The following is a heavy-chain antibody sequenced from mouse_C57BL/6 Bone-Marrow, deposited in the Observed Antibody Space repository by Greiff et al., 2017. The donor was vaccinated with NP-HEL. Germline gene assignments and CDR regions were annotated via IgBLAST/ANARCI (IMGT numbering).Heavy chain of an antibody. Sequence: EVHLVESGGGLVQPGGSLKLSCAASGFTFSDYYMYWVRQTPEKRLEWVAYISNGGGSTYYPDTVKGRFTISRDHAKNTLYLQMSRLKSEDTAMXYCASPPLYYYGSNHYYAMEYWGQGTSVTVST. D-gene: IGHD1-1*01. J-gene: IGHJ4*01. CDR3: ASPPLYYYGSNHYYAMEY. CDR1: GFTFSDYY. CDR2: ISNGGGST. V-gene: IGHV5-12*01.